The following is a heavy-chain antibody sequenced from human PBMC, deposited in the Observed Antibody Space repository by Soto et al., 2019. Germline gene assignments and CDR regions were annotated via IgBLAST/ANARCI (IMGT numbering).Heavy chain of an antibody. D-gene: IGHD1-26*01. CDR1: GVPFTKYA. CDR2: ISGRSACT. CDR3: ASDLVGASDSYGLDV. Sequence: HPAWSLGLSFLASGVPFTKYALTWVRQAPGKGLEWVSAISGRSACTYDADSVRGRFIISRDNSKNRLYLQMNSLRAEDTAVYYCASDLVGASDSYGLDVWGQGTPVTVSS. J-gene: IGHJ6*02. V-gene: IGHV3-23*01.